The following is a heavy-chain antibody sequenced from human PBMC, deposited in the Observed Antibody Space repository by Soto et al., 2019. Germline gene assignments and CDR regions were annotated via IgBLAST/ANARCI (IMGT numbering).Heavy chain of an antibody. CDR3: ARGGYGDYRRY. CDR2: ISAYNGHT. V-gene: IGHV1-18*01. CDR1: GYSFTSHG. D-gene: IGHD4-17*01. Sequence: QVQLVQSGAEVKKPGASVKVSCKASGYSFTSHGIDWVRQAPGQGLEWMGWISAYNGHTYYAQRPHGRATMTTDTSTSTATMELRSLRSDDTAVYYCARGGYGDYRRYWGQGTLVTVSS. J-gene: IGHJ4*02.